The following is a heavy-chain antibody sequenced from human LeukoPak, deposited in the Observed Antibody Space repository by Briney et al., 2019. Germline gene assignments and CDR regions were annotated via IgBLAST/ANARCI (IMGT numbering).Heavy chain of an antibody. J-gene: IGHJ4*02. D-gene: IGHD3-10*01. Sequence: PSETLSLTCTVSGGSIGTYYWTWIRQPPGKRLGCSWYIYYSGSTAYNPSLKSRVTISVDTSKNQCSLRLSSVTAADTAVYYCARDRGVFDYWGQGTLVTVSS. CDR2: IYYSGST. V-gene: IGHV4-59*01. CDR1: GGSIGTYY. CDR3: ARDRGVFDY.